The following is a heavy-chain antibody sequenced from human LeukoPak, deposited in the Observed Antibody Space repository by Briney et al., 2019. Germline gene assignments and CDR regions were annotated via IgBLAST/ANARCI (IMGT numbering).Heavy chain of an antibody. CDR1: GFTFSSYA. CDR3: AKEPSGWTSY. J-gene: IGHJ4*02. V-gene: IGHV3-30*04. CDR2: ISYDGSNK. D-gene: IGHD6-19*01. Sequence: GGSLRLSCAASGFTFSSYAMHWVRQAPGKGLEWVAVISYDGSNKYYADSVKGRFTISRDNSKNTLCLQMNSLRAEDTAVYYCAKEPSGWTSYWGQGTLVTVSS.